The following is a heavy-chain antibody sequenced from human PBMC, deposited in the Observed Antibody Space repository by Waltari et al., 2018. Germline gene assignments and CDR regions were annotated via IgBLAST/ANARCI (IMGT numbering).Heavy chain of an antibody. CDR3: VREVFGSGWRESYFFDY. J-gene: IGHJ4*02. CDR1: GFTFNDYG. CDR2: SNWRGARK. Sequence: EVQLVESGGGMLRPGGSLRLSCAASGFTFNDYGMSWVRQVPGKGVEWVSGSNWRGARKSYADSVMGRFTVSRDNAMNSLYLEMSSLRAEDTALYYCVREVFGSGWRESYFFDYWGQGTVVTVSS. D-gene: IGHD6-19*01. V-gene: IGHV3-20*04.